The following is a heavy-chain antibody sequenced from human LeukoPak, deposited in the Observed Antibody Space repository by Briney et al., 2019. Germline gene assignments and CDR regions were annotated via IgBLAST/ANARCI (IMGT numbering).Heavy chain of an antibody. CDR1: GFDFSRAW. V-gene: IGHV3-15*01. CDR2: IKSRNDGGTT. J-gene: IGHJ4*02. D-gene: IGHD3-10*01. CDR3: TGNYYGSGSYADFDY. Sequence: GGSPRLSCATSGFDFSRAWMSWVRQSPGKGLEWVGRIKSRNDGGTTDYAAPVKGRFTISRDDSKNTAYLQMDSLKTEDTAVYYCTGNYYGSGSYADFDYWGQGTLVTVSS.